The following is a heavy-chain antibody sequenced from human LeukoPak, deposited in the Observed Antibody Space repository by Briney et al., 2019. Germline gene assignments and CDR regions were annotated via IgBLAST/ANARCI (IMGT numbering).Heavy chain of an antibody. CDR3: ARRNAMDV. CDR1: GFTFSNYW. Sequence: GGSLRLSCAAPGFTFSNYWMTWVRQAPGKGLEWVANINRDGSERYYVDSVKGRFTISRDDAKSSLYLQMNSLRAEDTAVYYCARRNAMDVWGQGTTVIVFS. J-gene: IGHJ6*02. V-gene: IGHV3-7*03. CDR2: INRDGSER.